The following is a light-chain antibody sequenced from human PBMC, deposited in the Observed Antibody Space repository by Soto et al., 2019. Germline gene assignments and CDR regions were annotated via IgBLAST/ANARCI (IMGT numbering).Light chain of an antibody. J-gene: IGLJ1*01. CDR3: CSYADSSTYV. CDR2: EDS. CDR1: SSDVGSYNL. V-gene: IGLV2-23*01. Sequence: QSVLTQPASVSGSPGQSITISCTGTSSDVGSYNLVSWYQQHPGKAPKLIIYEDSKRPSGVSNRFSGSKSGNTASLTISGLQTEDEADYYYCSYADSSTYVFGTGTKVTVL.